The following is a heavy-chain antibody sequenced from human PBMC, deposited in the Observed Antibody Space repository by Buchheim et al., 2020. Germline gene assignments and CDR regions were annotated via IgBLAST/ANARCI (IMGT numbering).Heavy chain of an antibody. CDR2: IYYSGST. CDR1: GGSISSSSYY. D-gene: IGHD2-15*01. Sequence: QLQLQESGPGLVKPSETLSLTCTVSGGSISSSSYYWGWIRPPPGKGLEWIGSIYYSGSTYYNPSLKSRVTISVDTSKNQFSLKLSSVTAADTAVYYCARRRSGGNIDYWGQGTL. CDR3: ARRRSGGNIDY. J-gene: IGHJ4*02. V-gene: IGHV4-39*01.